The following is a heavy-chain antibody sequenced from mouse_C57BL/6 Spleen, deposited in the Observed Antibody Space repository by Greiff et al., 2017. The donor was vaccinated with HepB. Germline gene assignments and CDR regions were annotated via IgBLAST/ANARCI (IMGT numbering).Heavy chain of an antibody. Sequence: VQLQQPGAELVKPGASVKLSCKASGYTFTSYWMHWVKQRPGQGLEWIGMIHPNSGSTNYNEKFKSKATLTVDKSSSTAYMQLSSLTSEDSAVYYCARRAAQVPYAMDYWGQGTSVTVSS. V-gene: IGHV1-64*01. CDR2: IHPNSGST. CDR3: ARRAAQVPYAMDY. J-gene: IGHJ4*01. CDR1: GYTFTSYW. D-gene: IGHD3-2*02.